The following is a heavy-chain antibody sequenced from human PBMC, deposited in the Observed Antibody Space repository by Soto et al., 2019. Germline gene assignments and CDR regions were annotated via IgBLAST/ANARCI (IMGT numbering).Heavy chain of an antibody. V-gene: IGHV3-48*02. Sequence: VGSLRLSCSASGFIFSRYSMNWVRQAPGKGLEWISYISSSSLTIYYARSVKGRFIISRDNAKNSLYLHMNSLRDEDTAVYFCARDPDTPLERVFDFWGQGSLVTVSS. J-gene: IGHJ4*02. CDR3: ARDPDTPLERVFDF. CDR1: GFIFSRYS. CDR2: ISSSSLTI. D-gene: IGHD1-1*01.